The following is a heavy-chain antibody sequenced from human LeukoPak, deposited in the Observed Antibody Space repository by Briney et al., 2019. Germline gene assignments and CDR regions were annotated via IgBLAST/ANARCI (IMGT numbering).Heavy chain of an antibody. D-gene: IGHD6-6*01. J-gene: IGHJ4*02. CDR1: GFTFSSYS. CDR2: ISSSSSYI. V-gene: IGHV3-21*01. CDR3: AREISSSSCFDY. Sequence: GGSLRLSCAASGFTFSSYSMNWVRQAPGKGLEWVSSISSSSSYIHYADSVKGRFTISGDNAKNSLYLQMNSLRAEDTAVYYCAREISSSSCFDYWGQGTLVTVSS.